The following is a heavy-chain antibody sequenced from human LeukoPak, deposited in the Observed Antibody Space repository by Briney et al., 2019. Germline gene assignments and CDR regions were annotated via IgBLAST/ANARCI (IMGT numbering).Heavy chain of an antibody. V-gene: IGHV3-21*01. CDR2: ISTSSTYI. CDR3: ARDDNWNDKPFDF. D-gene: IGHD1-20*01. Sequence: PGGTLRLSCAASGFNFRAYNMNWVRQAPRRGVEWVSPISTSSTYIYYADSVKGRFTISRDNAENSLYLQMHSLRVEDTALYYCARDDNWNDKPFDFWGQGTRVTVSS. J-gene: IGHJ4*02. CDR1: GFNFRAYN.